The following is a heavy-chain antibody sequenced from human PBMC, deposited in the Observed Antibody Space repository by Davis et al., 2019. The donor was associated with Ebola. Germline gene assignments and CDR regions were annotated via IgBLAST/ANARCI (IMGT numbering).Heavy chain of an antibody. CDR1: AGTFSSYA. D-gene: IGHD5-12*01. Sequence: SVPVSCMASAGTFSSYAISWVRQPPGQGLEWMGRIIPILGIANYAQKSQGRVTITSDKSTSTAYMELSSLRSEDTAVYYCTSGYDRVDYWGQGTLVTVSS. J-gene: IGHJ4*02. V-gene: IGHV1-69*04. CDR3: TSGYDRVDY. CDR2: IIPILGIA.